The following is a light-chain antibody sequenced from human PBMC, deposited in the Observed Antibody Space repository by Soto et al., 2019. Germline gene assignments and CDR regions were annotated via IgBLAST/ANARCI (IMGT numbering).Light chain of an antibody. CDR1: QSLSSS. V-gene: IGKV3-11*01. CDR2: DTS. J-gene: IGKJ1*01. Sequence: EIVLTQSPATLSLFPGERATLSCRASQSLSSSLAWYRQKPGQAPRVLIYDTSTRATGIPARFSGSGSGTDFTLTISSLEPEDSAVYYCHQRSNWWTFGQGTRVEIK. CDR3: HQRSNWWT.